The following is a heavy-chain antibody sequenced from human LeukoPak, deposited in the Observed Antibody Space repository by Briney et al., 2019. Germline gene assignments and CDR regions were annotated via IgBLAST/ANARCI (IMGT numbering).Heavy chain of an antibody. CDR3: ARTREQWQVLDY. CDR1: GFTFSSYG. CDR2: ISYEGSSQ. J-gene: IGHJ4*02. V-gene: IGHV3-30*03. Sequence: PGGSLRLSCAASGFTFSSYGMHWVRQAPGKGLEWVAVISYEGSSQYYADSVKGRFTISRDNSKNMVYLQMNSLRAEDTAVYYCARTREQWQVLDYWGQGTLVTVSS. D-gene: IGHD6-19*01.